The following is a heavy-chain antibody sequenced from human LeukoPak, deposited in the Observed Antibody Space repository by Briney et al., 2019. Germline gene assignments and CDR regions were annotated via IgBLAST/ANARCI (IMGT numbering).Heavy chain of an antibody. V-gene: IGHV1-8*01. CDR2: MNPNTGNT. J-gene: IGHJ3*02. CDR1: GYSFTSYD. D-gene: IGHD6-19*01. CDR3: AREIPGPSVPRGLVLGAFDI. Sequence: ASVKVSCKASGYSFTSYDINWVRQPTGQGLEWMGWMNPNTGNTGYAQKFQGRVTMTRNTSISTAYMELSSLRSEDTAVYYCAREIPGPSVPRGLVLGAFDIWGQGTMVTVSS.